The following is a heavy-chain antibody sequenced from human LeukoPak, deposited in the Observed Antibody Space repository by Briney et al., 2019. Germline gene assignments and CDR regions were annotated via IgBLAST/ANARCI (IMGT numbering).Heavy chain of an antibody. J-gene: IGHJ4*02. CDR2: IYYSGST. V-gene: IGHV4-39*07. Sequence: SETLSLTCTVSGGSISSSSYYWGWIRQPPGKGLEWIGSIYYSGSTYYNPSLKSRVTMSVDTSKNHFSLKLSSVTAADTAVYYCARDLVGPFDYWGQGTLVTVSS. D-gene: IGHD2-2*01. CDR3: ARDLVGPFDY. CDR1: GGSISSSSYY.